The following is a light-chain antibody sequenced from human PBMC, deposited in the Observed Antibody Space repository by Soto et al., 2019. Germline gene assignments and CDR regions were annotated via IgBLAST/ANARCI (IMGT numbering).Light chain of an antibody. CDR1: QSVISTY. J-gene: IGKJ3*01. CDR3: RQRSSWPFT. CDR2: GAS. Sequence: EIVLTQSPGTLSLSPGERATLSCRASQSVISTYLAWYQQRPGQAPRLLIYGASSRATGIPDRFSGSGSGTDFTLTISRLEPEDFAVYYCRQRSSWPFTFGPGATVDIK. V-gene: IGKV3D-20*02.